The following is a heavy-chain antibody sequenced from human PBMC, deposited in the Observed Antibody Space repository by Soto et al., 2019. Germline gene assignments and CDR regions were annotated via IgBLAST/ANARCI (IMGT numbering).Heavy chain of an antibody. V-gene: IGHV3-23*01. Sequence: EVQLLESGGGLVQPGGSLRLSCAASGFTFRSYAMTWVRQVPGKGLEWVSTVSGRAASTKYADSVKGRFTISRDNYKTTLSLQVNVLRAGDTDVYYCSRTRPNKESQHAWADAFDVWGQGTTVTVSS. CDR2: VSGRAAST. CDR1: GFTFRSYA. CDR3: SRTRPNKESQHAWADAFDV. J-gene: IGHJ3*01. D-gene: IGHD2-2*01.